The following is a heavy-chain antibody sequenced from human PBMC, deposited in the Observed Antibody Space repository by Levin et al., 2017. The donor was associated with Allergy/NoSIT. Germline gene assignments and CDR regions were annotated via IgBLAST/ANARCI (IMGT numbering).Heavy chain of an antibody. CDR2: IDNRGTTR. Sequence: QPGGSLRLSCAATGFNFRVYAMTWVREVPGGGLEWVSAIDNRGTTRYYSDSVRGRFSISRENSKNTLYLEMNSLTGEDTAIFYCAKDVVLSSTDPFDVWGQGTMVTVSS. D-gene: IGHD3-10*01. V-gene: IGHV3-23*03. CDR1: GFNFRVYA. CDR3: AKDVVLSSTDPFDV. J-gene: IGHJ3*01.